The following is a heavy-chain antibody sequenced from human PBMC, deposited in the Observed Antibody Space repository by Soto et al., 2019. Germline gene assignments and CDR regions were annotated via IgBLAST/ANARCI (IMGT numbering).Heavy chain of an antibody. V-gene: IGHV3-23*01. CDR3: ARRYSSSRENYFDY. J-gene: IGHJ4*02. Sequence: GGSLRLSCAASGFTFNNYAMSLVRQAPGKGLEWVSAISGSGGSTYYAESVKGRFTISRDNSKNTLFLQMNSLRAEDMAVYYCARRYSSSRENYFDYWGQGTLVTVSS. CDR1: GFTFNNYA. D-gene: IGHD6-6*01. CDR2: ISGSGGST.